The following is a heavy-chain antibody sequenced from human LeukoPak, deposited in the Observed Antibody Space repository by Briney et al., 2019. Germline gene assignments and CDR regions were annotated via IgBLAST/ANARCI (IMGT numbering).Heavy chain of an antibody. V-gene: IGHV1-2*06. J-gene: IGHJ6*02. Sequence: GTSVKVSCKASGGTFSSYAISWVRQAPGQGLEWMGRINPNSGGTNYAQKFQGRVTMTRDTSISTAYMELSRLRSDDTAVYYCAREADEDYGSGSEGYGMDVWGQGTTVTVSS. CDR1: GGTFSSYA. CDR2: INPNSGGT. D-gene: IGHD3-10*01. CDR3: AREADEDYGSGSEGYGMDV.